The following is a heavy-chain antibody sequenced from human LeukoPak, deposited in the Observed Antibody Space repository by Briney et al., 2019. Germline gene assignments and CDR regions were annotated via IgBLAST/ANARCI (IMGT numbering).Heavy chain of an antibody. CDR2: INHSGST. CDR3: AREVLWFGELLYEYYFDY. D-gene: IGHD3-10*01. J-gene: IGHJ4*02. CDR1: GGSFSGYY. Sequence: SETLSLTCAVYGGSFSGYYWSWIRQPPGKGLEWIGEINHSGSTNYNPSLKSRVTISVDTSKNQFSLKLSSVTAADTAVYYCAREVLWFGELLYEYYFDYWGQGTLVTVSS. V-gene: IGHV4-34*01.